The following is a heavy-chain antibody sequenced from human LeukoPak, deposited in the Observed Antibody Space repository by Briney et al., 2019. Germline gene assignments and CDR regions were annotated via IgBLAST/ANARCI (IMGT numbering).Heavy chain of an antibody. D-gene: IGHD6-19*01. Sequence: PSETLSLTCIVSGGSISSYYWSWIRQPPGKGLEWIGSINYSGSTNYTPSLKSRVTISVDTSKNQFSLKLSSVTAADTAVYYCARGLYSSGWALFDYWGQGTLVTVSS. CDR1: GGSISSYY. CDR3: ARGLYSSGWALFDY. J-gene: IGHJ4*02. CDR2: INYSGST. V-gene: IGHV4-59*01.